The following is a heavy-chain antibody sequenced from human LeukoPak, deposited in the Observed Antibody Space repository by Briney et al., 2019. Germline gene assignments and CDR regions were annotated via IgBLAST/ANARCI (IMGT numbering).Heavy chain of an antibody. D-gene: IGHD3-22*01. CDR3: ARVGPPRRDHYYPSSGDYLPVFEI. CDR1: GTTFGLSA. J-gene: IGHJ3*02. CDR2: SIPIFSRA. V-gene: IGHV1-69*13. Sequence: SVKVSCKVSGTTFGLSAISWVRQVPGQGLQWMGGSIPIFSRADYAQRFQDRITISWDASTGTDYMELRSLTFDDTAVYYCARVGPPRRDHYYPSSGDYLPVFEIWGHGTMVTVSS.